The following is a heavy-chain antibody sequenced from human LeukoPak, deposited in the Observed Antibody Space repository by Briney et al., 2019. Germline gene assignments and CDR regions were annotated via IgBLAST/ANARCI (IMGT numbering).Heavy chain of an antibody. CDR1: GGSISGDY. V-gene: IGHV4-59*01. CDR3: ATGHSSGWFDY. CDR2: ISYSATT. Sequence: SETLSLTCTVPGGSISGDYWSWIRQPPGKGLEWIGYISYSATTNYNPSLKSRASFSIDTSKNQFSLKLTSVSAADTAVYFCATGHSSGWFDYWGQGTLVSVSS. J-gene: IGHJ4*02. D-gene: IGHD6-19*01.